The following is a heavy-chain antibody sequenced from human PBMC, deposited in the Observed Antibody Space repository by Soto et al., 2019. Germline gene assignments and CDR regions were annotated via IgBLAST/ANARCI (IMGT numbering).Heavy chain of an antibody. CDR3: AKASRYRTAMAFDY. Sequence: GASLIPSCAHSGFTFSTDAMSWVRLAPGKGLEWVSAISGSGGSTYYADSVKGRFTISRDNSKNTPYLEMNSLRAEDTAVYYCAKASRYRTAMAFDYWGQRTPVTV. V-gene: IGHV3-23*01. J-gene: IGHJ4*02. D-gene: IGHD5-18*01. CDR2: ISGSGGST. CDR1: GFTFSTDA.